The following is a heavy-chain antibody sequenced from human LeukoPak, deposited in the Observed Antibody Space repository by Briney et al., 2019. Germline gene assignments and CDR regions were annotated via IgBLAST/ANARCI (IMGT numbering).Heavy chain of an antibody. V-gene: IGHV6-1*01. CDR1: GDSVSGNCGA. CDR2: TYYRSRWRN. J-gene: IGHJ3*02. Sequence: SQTLSLTCAISGDSVSGNCGAWNWIRQSPSRGPEWLGRTYYRSRWRNDYSVSVKSRISINPDTSKNQFSLQLKSVTPEDTAVYCCVRAFRGYSGYDAFDIWGQGIMVTVSS. CDR3: VRAFRGYSGYDAFDI. D-gene: IGHD5-12*01.